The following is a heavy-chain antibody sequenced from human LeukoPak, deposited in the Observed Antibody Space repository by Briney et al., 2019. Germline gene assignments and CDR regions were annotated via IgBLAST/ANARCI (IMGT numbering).Heavy chain of an antibody. J-gene: IGHJ3*02. CDR1: GGSISSYY. CDR3: ARHLITIVRGVIYAFEI. CDR2: IDCSERT. Sequence: SETLSLTRTVGGGSISSYYGSWIRQPPGKGLERMGYIDCSERTNSIPSLNTRVPISVDTSKHQSSLKMSSVTTAATAVYYCARHLITIVRGVIYAFEISGQGTIVTVSS. V-gene: IGHV4-59*08. D-gene: IGHD3-10*01.